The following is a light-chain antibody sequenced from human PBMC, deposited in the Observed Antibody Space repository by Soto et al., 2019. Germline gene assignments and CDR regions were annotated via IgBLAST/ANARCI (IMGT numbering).Light chain of an antibody. J-gene: IGLJ1*01. CDR3: CSYAGSCTLYV. Sequence: QSALPQPRSVSGSPGQSVTISCTGTSSDVGGYNFVSWYQQHPGKVPKLMIYDVTKRPSGVPNRFSGSKSGNTASLTISAVQAEDEADYYCCSYAGSCTLYVFGTGSKGTGL. V-gene: IGLV2-11*01. CDR2: DVT. CDR1: SSDVGGYNF.